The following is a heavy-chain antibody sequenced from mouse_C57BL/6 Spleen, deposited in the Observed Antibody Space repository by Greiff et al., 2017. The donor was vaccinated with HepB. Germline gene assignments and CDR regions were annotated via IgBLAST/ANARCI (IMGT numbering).Heavy chain of an antibody. J-gene: IGHJ4*01. D-gene: IGHD1-1*01. CDR2: ISDGGSYP. V-gene: IGHV5-4*01. Sequence: EVQVVESGGGLVKPGGSLKLSCAASGFTFSSYAMSWVRQTPEKRLEWVANISDGGSYPYYPENVKGRFTISRDNAKNNRYLQMSQLKSEDTAMYDCARAGEGILRGGYDAMDDWGQGTSVTVAS. CDR1: GFTFSSYA. CDR3: ARAGEGILRGGYDAMDD.